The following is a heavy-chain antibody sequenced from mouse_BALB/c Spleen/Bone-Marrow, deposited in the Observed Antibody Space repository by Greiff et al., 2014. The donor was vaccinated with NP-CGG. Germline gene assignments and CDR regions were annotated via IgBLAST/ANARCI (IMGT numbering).Heavy chain of an antibody. CDR2: IWGGGST. D-gene: IGHD2-4*01. V-gene: IGHV2-6-5*01. J-gene: IGHJ3*01. CDR3: ARIYFDCDGFAY. CDR1: GFSLTDCG. Sequence: VKLVESGPGLVAPSQSLSITCTVSGFSLTDCGVSWIRQPPGKGLEWLGVIWGGGSTYYNSALKYRLNISKANSKSQVFLKMNSLQTDDTAMYYCARIYFDCDGFAYWGQGTLVTVSA.